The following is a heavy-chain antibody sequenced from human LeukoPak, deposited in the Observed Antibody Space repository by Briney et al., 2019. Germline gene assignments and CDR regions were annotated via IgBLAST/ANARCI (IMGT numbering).Heavy chain of an antibody. CDR1: GFTFRDFY. J-gene: IGHJ4*02. Sequence: GGSLRLSCAGFGFTFRDFYMSWIRQAPGRGPEWVSYMSNNGYFVYYSASVKGRFTMSRDNGNSSLFLQMDSLRVDDTAVYYCARGKRIFDLWGQGVLVAVSS. D-gene: IGHD6-25*01. V-gene: IGHV3-11*01. CDR2: MSNNGYFV. CDR3: ARGKRIFDL.